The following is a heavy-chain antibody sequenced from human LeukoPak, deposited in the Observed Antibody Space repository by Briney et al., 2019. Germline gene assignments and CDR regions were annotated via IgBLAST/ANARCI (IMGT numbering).Heavy chain of an antibody. CDR1: GGSISSGDYY. D-gene: IGHD1-14*01. CDR3: ARARVPGFTLDY. J-gene: IGHJ4*02. Sequence: ETLSLTCTVSGGSISSGDYYWNWIRQAPGKGLEWVSVIYSGGSTYYADSVKGRFTISRDNSKNTLYLQMNSLRAEDTAVYYCARARVPGFTLDYWGQGTLVTVSS. V-gene: IGHV3-66*01. CDR2: IYSGGST.